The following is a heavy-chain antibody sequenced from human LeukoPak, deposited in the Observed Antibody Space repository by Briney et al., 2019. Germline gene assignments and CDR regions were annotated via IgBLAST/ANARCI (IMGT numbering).Heavy chain of an antibody. CDR2: IYYSGST. Sequence: SETLSLTCTVSGGSISSYYWSWIRQPPGKGLEWIGYIYYSGSTNYNPSLKSRVTISVDTSKNQFSLKLSSVTAADTAVYYCARDLVPLYDFWSGYYDYWGQGTLVTVSS. V-gene: IGHV4-59*12. D-gene: IGHD3-3*01. CDR1: GGSISSYY. CDR3: ARDLVPLYDFWSGYYDY. J-gene: IGHJ4*02.